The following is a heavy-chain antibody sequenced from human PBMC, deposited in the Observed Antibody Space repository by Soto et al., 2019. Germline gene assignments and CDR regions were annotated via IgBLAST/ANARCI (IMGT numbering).Heavy chain of an antibody. J-gene: IGHJ3*02. V-gene: IGHV3-21*01. CDR3: ARAPEICSGCSCYPQAFDI. D-gene: IGHD2-15*01. CDR1: GFTFSSDL. Sequence: GGSLRLSCAASGFTFSSDLMTCVRQAPGKGLEWVSSISGSSSNTYYANSMKGRFTISRDNAKNSLYLQRNSLRVEDTAVYYCARAPEICSGCSCYPQAFDIWGQGTMVTVSS. CDR2: ISGSSSNT.